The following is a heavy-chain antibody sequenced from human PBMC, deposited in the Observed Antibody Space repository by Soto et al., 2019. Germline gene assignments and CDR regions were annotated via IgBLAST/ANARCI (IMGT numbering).Heavy chain of an antibody. CDR1: GGTVSRYP. CDR3: ARPRTVAATKGYDY. CDR2: IIPIFGTI. Sequence: ASVKVACKASGGTVSRYPIAWVRQAPGHGLEWMGQIIPIFGTISHAQNFQGRITITADESTSTAYMELSSLRSDDTAVYYCARPRTVAATKGYDYWGQGTLVTVSS. V-gene: IGHV1-69*13. J-gene: IGHJ4*02. D-gene: IGHD4-4*01.